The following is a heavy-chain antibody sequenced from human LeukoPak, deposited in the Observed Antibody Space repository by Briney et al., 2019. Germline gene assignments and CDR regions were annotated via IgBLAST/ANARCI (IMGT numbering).Heavy chain of an antibody. J-gene: IGHJ5*02. CDR2: ITSDGSST. CDR3: AKGPSNIAARNWFDR. D-gene: IGHD6-6*01. CDR1: GFTFSTYW. Sequence: GGSLRLSCAASGFTFSTYWMHWVRQAPGKGLVWVSRITSDGSSTSYADSVKGRFTISRDTSKNTLYLQMNSLRAEDTAVYYCAKGPSNIAARNWFDRWGQGTLVTVSS. V-gene: IGHV3-74*01.